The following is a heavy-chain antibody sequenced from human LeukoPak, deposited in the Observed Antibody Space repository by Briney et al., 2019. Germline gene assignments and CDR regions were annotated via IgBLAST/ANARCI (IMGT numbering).Heavy chain of an antibody. CDR3: ARLYSSSSGQPFAY. D-gene: IGHD6-6*01. Sequence: SETLSLTCAVYGGSFSGYYWSWIRQPPGKGLEWIGEINHSGSTNYNPSLKSRVTISLDTSKNQFSLKLSSVTAADTAVYYCARLYSSSSGQPFAYWGQGTLVTVSS. V-gene: IGHV4-34*01. CDR1: GGSFSGYY. CDR2: INHSGST. J-gene: IGHJ4*02.